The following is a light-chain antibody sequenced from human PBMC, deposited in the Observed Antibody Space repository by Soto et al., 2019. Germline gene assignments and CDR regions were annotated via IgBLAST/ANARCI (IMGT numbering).Light chain of an antibody. Sequence: ALAQPASASGYPGQSVTISCTGTSSDVGGYNYVSWYQQHPGKAPKLMIYEVTKRPSGIPDRFSGSKSGNTVSLTVSGLQAEDDADYYCSSYAGSNNVIFGGGTQLTVL. J-gene: IGLJ2*01. CDR2: EVT. V-gene: IGLV2-8*01. CDR1: SSDVGGYNY. CDR3: SSYAGSNNVI.